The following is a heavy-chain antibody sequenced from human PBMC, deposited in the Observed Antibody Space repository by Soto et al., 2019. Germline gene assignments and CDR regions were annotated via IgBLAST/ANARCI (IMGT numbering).Heavy chain of an antibody. D-gene: IGHD2-21*02. CDR1: GDSVNSGTYH. CDR2: IYTSGIT. Sequence: SETLSLTCSVFGDSVNSGTYHWNWVRQSPGKGLEWIGHIYTSGITKYNPSLKSRVTMSLDTSMNQVSLKLTSVTAADTAVYFCATIKWYTCTNDRYSTANCYYRWFDRWGQGTLVTVSS. J-gene: IGHJ5*02. CDR3: ATIKWYTCTNDRYSTANCYYRWFDR. V-gene: IGHV4-61*01.